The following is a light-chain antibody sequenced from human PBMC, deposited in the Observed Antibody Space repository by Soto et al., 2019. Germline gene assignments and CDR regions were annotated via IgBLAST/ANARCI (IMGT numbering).Light chain of an antibody. V-gene: IGKV1-39*01. CDR1: QSISSY. J-gene: IGKJ1*01. Sequence: DIQITQSPSSLSASVGDRVTITCRASQSISSYLNWYQQKPGKAPKLLIYAASSLQSGVPSGFSGSGSGPDFTLTISSLQPEDFATYYCQQSYSTPGTFGQGTKVDIK. CDR2: AAS. CDR3: QQSYSTPGT.